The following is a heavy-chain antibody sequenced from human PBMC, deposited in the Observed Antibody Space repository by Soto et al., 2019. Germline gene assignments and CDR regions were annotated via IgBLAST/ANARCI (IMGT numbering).Heavy chain of an antibody. CDR2: INHSGST. CDR3: ARGLTAAAGGYFFDY. CDR1: GGSFSGYY. Sequence: SETLSLTCAVYGGSFSGYYWSWIRQPPGKGLEWIGEINHSGSTNYNPSLESRVTISVDTSKNQFSLKLSSVTAADTAVYYCARGLTAAAGGYFFDYWGQGTLVTVSS. V-gene: IGHV4-34*01. J-gene: IGHJ4*02. D-gene: IGHD6-13*01.